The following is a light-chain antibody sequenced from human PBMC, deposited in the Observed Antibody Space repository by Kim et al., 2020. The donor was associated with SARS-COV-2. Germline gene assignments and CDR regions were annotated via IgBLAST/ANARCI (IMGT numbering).Light chain of an antibody. CDR3: SSYAGDITPYV. CDR1: SSDVGANNH. CDR2: DVN. Sequence: ITTSCSRTSSDVGANNHVALDQQHPVKAPNLLIYDVNSRPSGVSDRLSGATSGNTAALTISARQDEDEADYYCSSYAGDITPYVFGTGTKVTVL. J-gene: IGLJ1*01. V-gene: IGLV2-14*03.